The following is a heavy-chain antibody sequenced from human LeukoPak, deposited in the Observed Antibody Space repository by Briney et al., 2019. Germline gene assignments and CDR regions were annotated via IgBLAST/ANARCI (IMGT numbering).Heavy chain of an antibody. CDR2: ISPYSGDT. CDR3: ARPHTSMVRGVIFSGAFDI. Sequence: ASVKVSCKASGYTFTGYYIHWVRQAPGQGLEWMGWISPYSGDTNYAQRFQGRVTMTRDTSISTAYMKLSRLRSDDTAVYYCARPHTSMVRGVIFSGAFDIWGQGTMVTVSS. V-gene: IGHV1-2*02. CDR1: GYTFTGYY. J-gene: IGHJ3*02. D-gene: IGHD3-10*01.